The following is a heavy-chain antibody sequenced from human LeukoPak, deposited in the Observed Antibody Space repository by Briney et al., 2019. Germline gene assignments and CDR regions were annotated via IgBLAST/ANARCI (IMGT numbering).Heavy chain of an antibody. Sequence: GGSLRLSCAASEFTFSSYWMHWVRQAPGEGLVWVSYINSDGSSTSYADYVKGRFTISRDNDRNTLYLQMNSLRVEDTAVYYCARDGSLPDYWGQGTLVTVSS. J-gene: IGHJ4*02. CDR1: EFTFSSYW. V-gene: IGHV3-74*01. CDR2: INSDGSST. CDR3: ARDGSLPDY.